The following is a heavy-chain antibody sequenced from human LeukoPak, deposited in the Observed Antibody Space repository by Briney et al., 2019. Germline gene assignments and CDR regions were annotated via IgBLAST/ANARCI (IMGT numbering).Heavy chain of an antibody. V-gene: IGHV3-43*01. J-gene: IGHJ4*02. Sequence: GGSLRLSCAASGFTFDDYTMHWVRQAPGKGLEWVSLISWDGGSTYYADSVKGRFTISRDNSKNTLYPQMNSLRAEDTAVYYCAKDLGGPPFDYWGQGTLVTVSS. D-gene: IGHD3-16*01. CDR2: ISWDGGST. CDR1: GFTFDDYT. CDR3: AKDLGGPPFDY.